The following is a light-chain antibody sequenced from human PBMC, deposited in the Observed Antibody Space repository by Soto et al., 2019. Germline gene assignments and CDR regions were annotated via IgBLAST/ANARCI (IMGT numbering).Light chain of an antibody. CDR1: SSDVGAYNY. V-gene: IGLV2-14*01. J-gene: IGLJ1*01. Sequence: QSVLTQPASVSGSPGQSITISCTGTSSDVGAYNYASWYQQYPGEAPKVIIYDVSHRPAGVSNRFSGSKSGNTASLTISGLQTQNEADYYCSSYTSATTYVFGTGTKLNVL. CDR3: SSYTSATTYV. CDR2: DVS.